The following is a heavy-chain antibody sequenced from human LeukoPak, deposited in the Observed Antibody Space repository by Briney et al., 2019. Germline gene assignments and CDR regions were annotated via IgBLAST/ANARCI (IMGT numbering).Heavy chain of an antibody. Sequence: GGSLRLSCAASGFTVSSNYMSWVRQAPGKGLEWVSIIYSGGSTYYADSVKGRFTISRDNSKNTLYLQMSSLRAEDTAVYYCARANWGHPMYYFDYWGQGTLVTVSS. J-gene: IGHJ4*02. D-gene: IGHD7-27*01. CDR1: GFTVSSNY. CDR2: IYSGGST. CDR3: ARANWGHPMYYFDY. V-gene: IGHV3-66*01.